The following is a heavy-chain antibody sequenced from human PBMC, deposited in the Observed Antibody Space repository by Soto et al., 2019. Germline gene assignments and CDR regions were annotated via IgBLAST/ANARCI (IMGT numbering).Heavy chain of an antibody. V-gene: IGHV1-69*12. CDR2: IIPICGTA. D-gene: IGHD2-2*01. Sequence: QVQLVQSGAEVKKPGSSVKVSCKASGGTFSSYAISWVRQAPGQGVEWMGGIIPICGTADYAQKFQGRVTITADESTSTAYMELSSLRSEDTAVYYCARHVPAGGYYYGMDVWGQGTTVTVSS. CDR1: GGTFSSYA. CDR3: ARHVPAGGYYYGMDV. J-gene: IGHJ6*02.